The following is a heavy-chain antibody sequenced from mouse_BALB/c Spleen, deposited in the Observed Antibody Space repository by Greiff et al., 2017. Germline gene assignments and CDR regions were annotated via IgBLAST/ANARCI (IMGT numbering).Heavy chain of an antibody. Sequence: EVHLVESGGGLVQPGGSLKLSCAASGFTFSSYTMSWVRQTPEKRLEWVAYISNGGGSTYYPDTVKGRFTISRDNAKNTLYLQMSSLKSEDTAMYYCARHVRYAMDYWGQGTSVTVSS. CDR3: ARHVRYAMDY. CDR2: ISNGGGST. V-gene: IGHV5-12-2*01. J-gene: IGHJ4*01. CDR1: GFTFSSYT.